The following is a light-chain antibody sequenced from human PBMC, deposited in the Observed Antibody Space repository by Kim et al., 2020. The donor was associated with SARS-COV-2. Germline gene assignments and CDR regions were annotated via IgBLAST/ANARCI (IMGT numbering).Light chain of an antibody. CDR2: DAS. CDR3: QQYDNRPLT. CDR1: QDISNY. V-gene: IGKV1-33*01. Sequence: DIQMTQSPSSLSASVGDRVTITCQASQDISNYLNWYQQKPGKAPKLLIYDASNLETGVPARFSGSGSGTDFTVTISSLQPEDIATYYCQQYDNRPLTFGGGTKVDIK. J-gene: IGKJ4*01.